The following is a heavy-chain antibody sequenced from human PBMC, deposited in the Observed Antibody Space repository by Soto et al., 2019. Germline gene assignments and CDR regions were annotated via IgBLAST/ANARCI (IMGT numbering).Heavy chain of an antibody. D-gene: IGHD3-22*01. CDR1: GGSISSGDYY. V-gene: IGHV4-30-4*01. CDR2: IYYSGST. Sequence: SETLSLTCTVSGGSISSGDYYWSWIRQPPGKGLEWIGYIYYSGSTYYNPSLKSRVTISVDTSKNQFSLKLSSVTAADTAVYYCARDRALYYYDSSGCFDYWGQGTLVTVSS. J-gene: IGHJ4*02. CDR3: ARDRALYYYDSSGCFDY.